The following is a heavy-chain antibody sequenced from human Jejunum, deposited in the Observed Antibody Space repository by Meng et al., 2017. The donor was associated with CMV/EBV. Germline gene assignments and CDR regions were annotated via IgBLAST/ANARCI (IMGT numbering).Heavy chain of an antibody. CDR1: GFTFSDAW. J-gene: IGHJ4*02. V-gene: IGHV3-15*01. CDR2: IKKDFNSGAT. CDR3: TVQKIGVGAFDC. Sequence: SGFTFSDAWMSWVRQVPGKGLEWVGLIKKDFNSGATDYAVPVKGRFTISRNDSKNTVHLQMDSLRTEGTAVYYCTVQKIGVGAFDCWGRGALVTVSS. D-gene: IGHD1-26*01.